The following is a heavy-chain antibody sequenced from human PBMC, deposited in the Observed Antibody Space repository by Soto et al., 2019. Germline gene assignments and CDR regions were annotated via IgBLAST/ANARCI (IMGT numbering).Heavy chain of an antibody. CDR1: GYTFSSYG. D-gene: IGHD5-12*01. V-gene: IGHV3-30*18. Sequence: QVQLVESGGGVVQPGRSLRLACAASGYTFSSYGMHWVRQAPGKGLEWVAVISYDGSNKYYADSVKGRFTISRDNSKNTLYLQMNSLRAEDTAVYYCPNDSGYDKVFDYCRQGTLVTVSS. J-gene: IGHJ4*02. CDR3: PNDSGYDKVFDY. CDR2: ISYDGSNK.